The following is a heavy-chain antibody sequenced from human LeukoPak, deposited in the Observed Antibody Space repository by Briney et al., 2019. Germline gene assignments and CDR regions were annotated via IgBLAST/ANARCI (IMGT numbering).Heavy chain of an antibody. CDR1: GFTSSSYA. J-gene: IGHJ4*02. CDR2: IHGSGGTT. D-gene: IGHD7-27*01. CDR3: AKRSRWGNFDY. Sequence: PGGSLRLSCAASGFTSSSYAMTWVRQAPGKGLEWVSAIHGSGGTTFYADSVKGRFTISRDNAKNSLYLQMNSLRAEDTALYYCAKRSRWGNFDYWGQGTLVTVSS. V-gene: IGHV3-23*01.